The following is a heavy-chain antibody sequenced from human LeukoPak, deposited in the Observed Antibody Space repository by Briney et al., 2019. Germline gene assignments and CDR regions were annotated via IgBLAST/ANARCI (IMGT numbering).Heavy chain of an antibody. CDR1: GFTFDDYG. Sequence: GGSLRLSCAASGFTFDDYGMSWVRQAPGKGLEWVSGINWNGGSTGYADSVKGRFTISRDNAKNSLYLQMNSLRAEDTALYHCARDGEGYCSGGSCYNPYGTDVWGQGTTVTVSS. V-gene: IGHV3-20*01. J-gene: IGHJ6*02. CDR3: ARDGEGYCSGGSCYNPYGTDV. D-gene: IGHD2-15*01. CDR2: INWNGGST.